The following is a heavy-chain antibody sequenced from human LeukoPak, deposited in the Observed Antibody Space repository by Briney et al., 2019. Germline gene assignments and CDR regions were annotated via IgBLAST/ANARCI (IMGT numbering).Heavy chain of an antibody. CDR1: GFTSSTYDYSTYA. J-gene: IGHJ4*02. CDR2: LSGTGLTT. Sequence: GVSLRLSCAASGFTSSTYDYSTYAMSWVRQAPGKGLEWVSGLSGTGLTTFYPDSVKGRFTISRDNSKNTLYLQMNSLRADDTAVYYCARGSKTAGTMYTFDYWGQGTLVTVSS. CDR3: ARGSKTAGTMYTFDY. D-gene: IGHD6-13*01. V-gene: IGHV3-23*01.